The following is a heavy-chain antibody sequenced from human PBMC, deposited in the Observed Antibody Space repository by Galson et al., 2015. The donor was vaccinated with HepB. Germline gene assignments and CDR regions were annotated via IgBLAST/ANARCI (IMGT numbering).Heavy chain of an antibody. CDR2: ISTDSSKI. V-gene: IGHV3-21*06. CDR3: ARYRGVATWDT. J-gene: IGHJ5*02. D-gene: IGHD5-12*01. Sequence: SLRLSCAASGFTFTGYSMNWVRQVPGKGLEWVSLISTDSSKINYADSVKGRFAISRDNARNILYLQMNSLRVEDTAVYYCARYRGVATWDTWGPGTLVTVSS. CDR1: GFTFTGYS.